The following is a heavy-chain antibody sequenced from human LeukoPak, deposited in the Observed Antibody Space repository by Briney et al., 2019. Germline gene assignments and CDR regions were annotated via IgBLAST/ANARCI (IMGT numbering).Heavy chain of an antibody. J-gene: IGHJ5*02. CDR3: ARDLAAAGTIDP. CDR1: GGSFIGFH. D-gene: IGHD6-13*01. CDR2: IYHSGST. V-gene: IGHV4-59*01. Sequence: SETLSLTCAVYGGSFIGFHWNWIRQPPGKGLEWIGYIYHSGSTNYNPSLKSRVTISEDTSRNQFSLKLSSVTAADTAVYYCARDLAAAGTIDPWGQGTLVTVSS.